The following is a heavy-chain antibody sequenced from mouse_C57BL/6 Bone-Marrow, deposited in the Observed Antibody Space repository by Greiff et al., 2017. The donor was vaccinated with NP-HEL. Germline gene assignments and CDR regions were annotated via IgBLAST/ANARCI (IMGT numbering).Heavy chain of an antibody. J-gene: IGHJ4*01. CDR2: ISNGGGST. CDR3: ARSYDYDVAMDY. Sequence: DVMLVESGGGLVQPGGSLKLSCAASGFTFSDYYMYWVRQTPEKRLEWVAYISNGGGSTYYPDTVKGRFTISRDNAKNTLYLQMSRLKSEDTAMYYCARSYDYDVAMDYWGQGTSVTVSS. CDR1: GFTFSDYY. V-gene: IGHV5-12*01. D-gene: IGHD2-4*01.